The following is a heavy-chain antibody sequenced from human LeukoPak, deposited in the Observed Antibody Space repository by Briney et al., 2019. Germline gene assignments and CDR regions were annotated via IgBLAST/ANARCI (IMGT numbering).Heavy chain of an antibody. V-gene: IGHV3-66*01. CDR3: ARDRGYFDY. J-gene: IGHJ4*02. Sequence: PGGSLRLSCAASGFTVSINYMSWVRQAPGKGLEWVSVIYPGDSTYYADSVKGRFTISRDNAKNSLYLQMNSLRAEDTAVYYCARDRGYFDYWGQGTLVTVSS. CDR2: IYPGDST. CDR1: GFTVSINY. D-gene: IGHD3-10*01.